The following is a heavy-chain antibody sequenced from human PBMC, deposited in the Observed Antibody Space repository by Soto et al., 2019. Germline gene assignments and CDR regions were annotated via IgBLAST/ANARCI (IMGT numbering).Heavy chain of an antibody. D-gene: IGHD1-1*01. CDR3: ARQGLSTDNNWFDP. V-gene: IGHV4-39*01. CDR1: GGSISSSSYY. J-gene: IGHJ5*02. CDR2: IYYSGST. Sequence: PSETLSLTCTVSGGSISSSSYYWGWIRQPPGKGLEWIGSIYYSGSTYYNPSLKSRVTISVDTSKNQFSLKLSSVTAADTAVYYCARQGLSTDNNWFDPWGQGTLVTVSS.